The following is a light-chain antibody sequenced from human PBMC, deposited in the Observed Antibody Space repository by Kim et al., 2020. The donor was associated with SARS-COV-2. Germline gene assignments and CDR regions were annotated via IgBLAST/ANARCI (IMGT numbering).Light chain of an antibody. CDR2: GAS. CDR3: QQYNKWPYT. V-gene: IGKV3D-15*01. CDR1: QSVSSN. Sequence: SVSPGERAALSCRAKQSVSSNLAWYQQTPGQAPRLLMYGASTRATGIPARFSGGGSGTEFTLTISSLQSEDFAVYYCQQYNKWPYTFGQGTKLEI. J-gene: IGKJ2*01.